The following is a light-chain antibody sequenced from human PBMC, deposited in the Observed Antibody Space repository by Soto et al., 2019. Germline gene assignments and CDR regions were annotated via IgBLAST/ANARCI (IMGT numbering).Light chain of an antibody. CDR2: TAS. V-gene: IGKV1-9*01. CDR3: LQTYSTPRT. J-gene: IGKJ1*01. Sequence: DIQLTHSPSFLSASVGDRVTVTCRASQGINSHLAWYQQKPGKAPKLLIYTASTLQSGVPSRFSGSGSGTDFTLTISTLQPEDFATYYCLQTYSTPRTFGQGTKVDI. CDR1: QGINSH.